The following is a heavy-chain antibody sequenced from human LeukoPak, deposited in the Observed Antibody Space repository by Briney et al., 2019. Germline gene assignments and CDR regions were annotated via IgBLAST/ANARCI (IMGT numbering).Heavy chain of an antibody. CDR2: INPNSGGT. J-gene: IGHJ2*01. D-gene: IGHD5-12*01. CDR3: AREDSGYGLWYFDL. Sequence: ASVKVSRKASGYTFTGYYMHWVRQAPGQGLEWMGWINPNSGGTNYAQKFQGRVTMTRDTSISTAYMELSRLRSDDTAVYYCAREDSGYGLWYFDLWGRGTLVTVSS. CDR1: GYTFTGYY. V-gene: IGHV1-2*02.